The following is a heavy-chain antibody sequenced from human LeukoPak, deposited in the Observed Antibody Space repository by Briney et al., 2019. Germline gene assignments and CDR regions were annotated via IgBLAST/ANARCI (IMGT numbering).Heavy chain of an antibody. V-gene: IGHV3-7*01. D-gene: IGHD1-7*01. CDR1: GFSFSTYW. J-gene: IGHJ4*02. CDR3: ARGGTRFSDY. Sequence: PGGSLRLSCAASGFSFSTYWMSWVRQPPGKGLEWVANIKQDGSDKYYVDSVKGRFTISKDNAKNSLYLQMNSLTAEDTAVYYCARGGTRFSDYWGQGTLVTVPS. CDR2: IKQDGSDK.